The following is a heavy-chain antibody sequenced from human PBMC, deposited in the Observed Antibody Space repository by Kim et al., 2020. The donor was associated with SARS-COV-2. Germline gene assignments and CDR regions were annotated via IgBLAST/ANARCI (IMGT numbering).Heavy chain of an antibody. D-gene: IGHD2-21*02. J-gene: IGHJ4*02. CDR3: AKSPGVTTGYFDY. V-gene: IGHV3-9*01. CDR1: GFTFADYA. Sequence: GGSLRLSCAASGFTFADYAMHWVRLAPGKGLEWVSGISWKIDTVGYADSVKGRFTISRDNAKSSLYLQMDSLRAEDTAFYYCAKSPGVTTGYFDYWGQG. CDR2: ISWKIDTV.